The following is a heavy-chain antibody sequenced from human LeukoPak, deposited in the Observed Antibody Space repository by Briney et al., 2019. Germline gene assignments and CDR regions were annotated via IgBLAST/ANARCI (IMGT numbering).Heavy chain of an antibody. D-gene: IGHD6-13*01. J-gene: IGHJ6*03. Sequence: ASVKVSCKASGGTFSSYAISWVRQAPGQGLEWMGWINPNSGGTNYAQKFQGRVTMTRDTSISTAYMELSRLRSDDTAVYYCAREVTAAGTGYMDVWGKGTTVTVSS. CDR1: GGTFSSYA. V-gene: IGHV1-2*02. CDR3: AREVTAAGTGYMDV. CDR2: INPNSGGT.